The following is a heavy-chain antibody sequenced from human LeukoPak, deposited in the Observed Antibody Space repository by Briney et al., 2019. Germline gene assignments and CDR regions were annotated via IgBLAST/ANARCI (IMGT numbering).Heavy chain of an antibody. J-gene: IGHJ6*03. V-gene: IGHV4-61*02. CDR3: ARGPINSSGYYYMDV. CDR1: GGSISSGSYY. Sequence: PSQTLSLTCTVSGGSISSGSYYWSWIRQPAGKGLEWIGRIYTSGSTNYNPSLKSRVTISVDTSQNQFSLKLTSVTAADTAVYYCARGPINSSGYYYMDVWGKGTTVTVSS. CDR2: IYTSGST. D-gene: IGHD5-18*01.